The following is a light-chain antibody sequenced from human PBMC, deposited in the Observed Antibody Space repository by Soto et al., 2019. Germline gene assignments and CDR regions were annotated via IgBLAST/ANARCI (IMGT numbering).Light chain of an antibody. CDR1: QSVSSSY. CDR2: GAS. V-gene: IGKV3-20*01. CDR3: QQYGSSPLT. J-gene: IGKJ4*01. Sequence: EIVLTQSPGTLSLSPGERATLSCRASQSVSSSYLAWYQQKPRQAPRLLIYGASSRATGIPDRFSGSGSGTDFTLTISRLEPEDVAMYYCQQYGSSPLTFGGGTKVEIK.